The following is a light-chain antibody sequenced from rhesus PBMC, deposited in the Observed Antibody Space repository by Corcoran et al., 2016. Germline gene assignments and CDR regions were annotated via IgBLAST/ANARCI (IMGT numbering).Light chain of an antibody. Sequence: DIQMTQSPSSLSASVGDTVTITRRASKGISNNLAWYQQKPGKVPKLLFYYASTLQSGAPSRFRVGGSRTYFTLAISSLQPEDFATYCCQLGYGTPPTFGQGAKVEIK. CDR2: YAS. J-gene: IGKJ1*01. CDR3: QLGYGTPPT. V-gene: IGKV1S15*01. CDR1: KGISNN.